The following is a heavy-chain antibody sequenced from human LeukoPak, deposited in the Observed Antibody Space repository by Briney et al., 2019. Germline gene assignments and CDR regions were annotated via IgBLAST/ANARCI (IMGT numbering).Heavy chain of an antibody. D-gene: IGHD4-17*01. CDR2: IIPILGIA. V-gene: IGHV1-69*04. CDR3: AITGPTTGYFDY. J-gene: IGHJ4*02. Sequence: GSSVKVSCKASGGTFSSYAISWVRQAPGQGLEWMGRIIPILGIANYAQKFQGRVAITADKSTSTAYMELSSLRSEDTAVYYCAITGPTTGYFDYWGQGTLVTVSS. CDR1: GGTFSSYA.